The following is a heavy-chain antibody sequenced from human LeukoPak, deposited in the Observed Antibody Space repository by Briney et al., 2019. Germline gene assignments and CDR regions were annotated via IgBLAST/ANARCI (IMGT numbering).Heavy chain of an antibody. CDR3: AREDSGSFQAQPPHYFDC. J-gene: IGHJ4*02. CDR1: GFTFSSYS. V-gene: IGHV3-21*01. D-gene: IGHD1-26*01. Sequence: PGGSLRLSCAASGFTFSSYSMNWVRQAPGKGLEWVSSISSSSSYIYYADSVKGRFTISRDNAKNSLYLQMSSLRAEDTAVYYCAREDSGSFQAQPPHYFDCWGQGTLVTVSS. CDR2: ISSSSSYI.